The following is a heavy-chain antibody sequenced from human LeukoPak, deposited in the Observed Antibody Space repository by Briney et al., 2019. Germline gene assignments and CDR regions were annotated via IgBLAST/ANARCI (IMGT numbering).Heavy chain of an antibody. J-gene: IGHJ4*02. CDR2: INSDGSST. CDR3: AREVRGPEY. CDR1: GFTFSSYW. Sequence: GGSLRLSCAASGFTFSSYWMHWVRQAPGKGLVWVSRINSDGSSTSYADSVKGRFTISRDNTKNSVYLQMSSLRAEDTAVYYCAREVRGPEYWGQGTLVTVSS. V-gene: IGHV3-74*01. D-gene: IGHD1-14*01.